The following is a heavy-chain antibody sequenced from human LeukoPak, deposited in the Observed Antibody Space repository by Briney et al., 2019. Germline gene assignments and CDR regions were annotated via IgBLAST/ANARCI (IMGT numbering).Heavy chain of an antibody. J-gene: IGHJ6*01. V-gene: IGHV4-39*01. D-gene: IGHD2-2*01. CDR3: ARQFGTSYYYYGMDV. CDR1: GGSISSSSYY. CDR2: IYYSGST. Sequence: PSETLSLTCTVSGGSISSSSYYWGWIRQPPGKGLEWIGSIYYSGSTYYNPSLKSRVTISVDTSKNQFSLKLSSVTAADTAVYYCARQFGTSYYYYGMDVWGQGTTVTASS.